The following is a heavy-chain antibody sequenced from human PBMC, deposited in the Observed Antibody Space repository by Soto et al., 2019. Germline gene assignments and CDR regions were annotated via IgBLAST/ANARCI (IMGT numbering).Heavy chain of an antibody. D-gene: IGHD3-22*01. CDR2: ISYDGSNK. CDR3: ARDRNYYDSSGYYGMDV. CDR1: GFTFSSYA. V-gene: IGHV3-30-3*01. J-gene: IGHJ6*02. Sequence: GGSLRLSCAASGFTFSSYAMHWVRQAPGKGLEWVAVISYDGSNKYYADSVKGRFTISRDNSKNTLYLQMNSLRAEDTAVYYCARDRNYYDSSGYYGMDVWGQGTTVTVSS.